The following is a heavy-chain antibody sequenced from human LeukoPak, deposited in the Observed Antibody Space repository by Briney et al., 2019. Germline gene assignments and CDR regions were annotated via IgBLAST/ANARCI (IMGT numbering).Heavy chain of an antibody. CDR3: AVKIAAAGFY. CDR1: GGSISSGGYY. Sequence: SETLSLTCSVSGGSISSGGYYWSWIRQHPGKGLEWIGYVPYSGSTFYNPSLKSRVTISLDTTKNQFSLRLTSVTAADTAVYYCAVKIAAAGFYRGQGTLVTVSS. CDR2: VPYSGST. D-gene: IGHD6-13*01. J-gene: IGHJ4*02. V-gene: IGHV4-31*03.